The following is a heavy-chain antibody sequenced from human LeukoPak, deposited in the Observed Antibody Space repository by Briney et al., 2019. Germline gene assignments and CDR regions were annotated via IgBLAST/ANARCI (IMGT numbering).Heavy chain of an antibody. Sequence: PSETLSLTCTVSGGSISSNNYYWGWIRQPPGKGLEWVGSISYSGSTYYNPSLKSRVTISGDTSKSQFSLKLSSVTAADTAVYYWARQGGCSGGSCLTDSDYWGQGTLVTVSS. V-gene: IGHV4-39*01. CDR2: ISYSGST. CDR1: GGSISSNNYY. J-gene: IGHJ4*02. D-gene: IGHD2-15*01. CDR3: ARQGGCSGGSCLTDSDY.